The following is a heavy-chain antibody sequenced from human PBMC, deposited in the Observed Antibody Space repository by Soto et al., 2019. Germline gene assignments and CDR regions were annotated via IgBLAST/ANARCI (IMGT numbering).Heavy chain of an antibody. CDR3: ARHVEYSYDNN. J-gene: IGHJ4*02. D-gene: IGHD5-18*01. CDR1: GYSFTGYW. CDR2: IYPGDSDT. Sequence: GESLKISSHGSGYSFTGYWIGWVRQMPGKVREWMGIIYPGDSDTRYRASFQGQVTISADKAISTAYLQWSSLKASDTAMYYCARHVEYSYDNNWGEATVETVS. V-gene: IGHV5-51*01.